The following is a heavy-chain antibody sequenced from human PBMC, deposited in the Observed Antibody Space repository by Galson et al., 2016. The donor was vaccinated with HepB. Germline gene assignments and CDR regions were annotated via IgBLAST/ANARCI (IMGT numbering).Heavy chain of an antibody. CDR2: ISGSRTYI. D-gene: IGHD2-21*01. CDR3: VRDVRSLWCAYSAQDAFDV. V-gene: IGHV3-21*01. J-gene: IGHJ3*01. CDR1: GFTFSSYS. Sequence: SLRLSCAASGFTFSSYSMNWVRQAPGKGLEWVSSISGSRTYIYYADSVKGRFIISRDNAENSLYLHMNNLRAEDTGVYYCVRDVRSLWCAYSAQDAFDVWGQGTKVTVSS.